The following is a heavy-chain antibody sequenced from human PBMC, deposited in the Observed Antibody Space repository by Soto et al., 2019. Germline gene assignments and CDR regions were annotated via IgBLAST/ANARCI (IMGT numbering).Heavy chain of an antibody. CDR1: RFTFSTCA. V-gene: IGHV3-30-3*01. J-gene: IGHJ6*02. D-gene: IGHD2-8*01. Sequence: QVQLVESGGGVVQPGRSLRLSCAASRFTFSTCAMHWVLQAPGNGLEWVAVISSDGSKKYYAESVRGRFTVSRDNSNNTLYLHMNSLRDEDTAVYPCARPYCTTAAWYLYLYGVDVWGQGTTVTVSS. CDR3: ARPYCTTAAWYLYLYGVDV. CDR2: ISSDGSKK.